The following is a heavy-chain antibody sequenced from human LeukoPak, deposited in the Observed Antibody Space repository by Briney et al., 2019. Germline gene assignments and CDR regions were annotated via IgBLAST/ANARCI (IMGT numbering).Heavy chain of an antibody. CDR3: ARLYSGSYGGFDY. CDR1: GFTFSSYE. Sequence: GGSLRLSCAASGFTFSSYEMNWVRQAPGKGLEWVSYISSSGSTIYYADSVKGRFIISRDNAKNSLYLQMNSLRAEGTAVYYCARLYSGSYGGFDYWGQGTLVTVSS. J-gene: IGHJ4*02. V-gene: IGHV3-48*03. D-gene: IGHD1-26*01. CDR2: ISSSGSTI.